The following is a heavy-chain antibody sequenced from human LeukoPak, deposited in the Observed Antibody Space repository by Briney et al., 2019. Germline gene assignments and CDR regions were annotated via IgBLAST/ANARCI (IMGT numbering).Heavy chain of an antibody. D-gene: IGHD3/OR15-3a*01. J-gene: IGHJ4*02. CDR1: GFTVSSNY. CDR3: ASGLKWAFFDY. CDR2: IYSGGST. V-gene: IGHV3-53*01. Sequence: GGSLRLSCAASGFTVSSNYMSWVRQAPGKGLEWVSVIYSGGSTYYADSVKGRFTISRDNSKNTLHLQMNSLRAEDTAVYYCASGLKWAFFDYWGQGTLVTVSS.